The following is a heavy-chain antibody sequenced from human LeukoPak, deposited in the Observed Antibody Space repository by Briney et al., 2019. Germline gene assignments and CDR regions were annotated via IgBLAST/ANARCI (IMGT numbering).Heavy chain of an antibody. CDR2: ISSTSSYI. J-gene: IGHJ4*02. CDR3: ARDRYSTSSIEC. D-gene: IGHD6-6*01. Sequence: GGSLRLSCAASGFKFSSYSLKWVRQAPGKGLEWVSSISSTSSYIYYADSVKGRFTISRDNAKNSLYLQMNSLRAEDTAVYYCARDRYSTSSIECWGQGTLVTVSS. CDR1: GFKFSSYS. V-gene: IGHV3-21*01.